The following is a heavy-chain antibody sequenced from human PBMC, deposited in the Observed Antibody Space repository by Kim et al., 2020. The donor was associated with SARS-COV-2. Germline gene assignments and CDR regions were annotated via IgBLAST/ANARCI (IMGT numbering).Heavy chain of an antibody. V-gene: IGHV4-39*02. Sequence: SETLSLTCTVSGGSISSSSYYWGWIRQPPGKGLEWIGSIYYSGSTYYNPSLKSRVTISVDTSKNQFSLKLSSVTAADTAVYYCAREGLGARITMVRGVFYWGQGTLVTVSS. D-gene: IGHD3-10*01. CDR2: IYYSGST. CDR3: AREGLGARITMVRGVFY. CDR1: GGSISSSSYY. J-gene: IGHJ4*02.